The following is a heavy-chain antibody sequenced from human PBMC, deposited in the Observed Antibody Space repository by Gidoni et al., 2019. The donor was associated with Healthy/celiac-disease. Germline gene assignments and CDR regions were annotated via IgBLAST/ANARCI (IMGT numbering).Heavy chain of an antibody. Sequence: EVQLVESGGGLVQPGRSLRLSCAASGFTFDDYAMHWVRQAPGKGLEWVSGIRWNSGSIGYADSVKGRFTIARDNAKNSLYLQMTSLRAEDTALYYCAKDYSSGWLEYFQHWGQGTLVTVSS. CDR2: IRWNSGSI. V-gene: IGHV3-9*01. J-gene: IGHJ1*01. CDR1: GFTFDDYA. D-gene: IGHD6-19*01. CDR3: AKDYSSGWLEYFQH.